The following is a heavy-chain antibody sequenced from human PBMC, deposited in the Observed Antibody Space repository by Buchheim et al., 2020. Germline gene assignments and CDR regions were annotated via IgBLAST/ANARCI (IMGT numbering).Heavy chain of an antibody. D-gene: IGHD3-16*01. CDR1: GFTFSSYA. V-gene: IGHV3-23*01. Sequence: EVQLLESGGGLVQPGGSLRLSCAASGFTFSSYAMSWVRQAPGKGPEWVSTIIGSGVSTYYADSVKGRFTISRDNSKNTLYQQMNSRRAEDTAVYYCAKVVITFGGAKNCLDVWGQGTT. CDR3: AKVVITFGGAKNCLDV. CDR2: IIGSGVST. J-gene: IGHJ6*02.